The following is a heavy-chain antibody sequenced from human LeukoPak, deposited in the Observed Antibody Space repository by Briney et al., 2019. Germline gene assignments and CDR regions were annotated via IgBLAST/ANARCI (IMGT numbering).Heavy chain of an antibody. V-gene: IGHV4-59*12. CDR1: GGSISSYY. J-gene: IGHJ4*02. D-gene: IGHD5-24*01. Sequence: SETLSLTCTVSGGSISSYYCSWIRQPPRKGLERIGYIYYSGSTNYNPSLKSRVTISVDTSKNQFSLKLSSVPAADTAVYYCARDQDVEMATLLESSFDYWGQGTLVTVSS. CDR2: IYYSGST. CDR3: ARDQDVEMATLLESSFDY.